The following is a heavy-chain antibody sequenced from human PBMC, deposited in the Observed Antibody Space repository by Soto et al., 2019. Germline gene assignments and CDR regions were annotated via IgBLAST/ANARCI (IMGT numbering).Heavy chain of an antibody. CDR1: GGSFSGYY. D-gene: IGHD2-2*01. Sequence: SETLSLTCAVYGGSFSGYYWSWIRQPPGKGLEWIGEINHSGSTNYNPSLKSRVTISVDTSKNQFSLKLSSVTAADTAVYYCARGPFLNYCSSTGCYGLFDYWGQGTLVTVSS. CDR3: ARGPFLNYCSSTGCYGLFDY. V-gene: IGHV4-34*01. CDR2: INHSGST. J-gene: IGHJ4*02.